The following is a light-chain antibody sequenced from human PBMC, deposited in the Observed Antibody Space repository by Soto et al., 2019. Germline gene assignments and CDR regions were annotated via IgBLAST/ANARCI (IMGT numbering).Light chain of an antibody. Sequence: EIVMTQSPASLSVSPGETATLSCRASQSIRNSLAWYQQKPGQAPSLVIYGASTRATGIPARFSGSGSGTEMTLTISSLQSEDSALHYCQQYNNWPPRTFGQGTKLEIK. J-gene: IGKJ2*01. CDR1: QSIRNS. V-gene: IGKV3-15*01. CDR3: QQYNNWPPRT. CDR2: GAS.